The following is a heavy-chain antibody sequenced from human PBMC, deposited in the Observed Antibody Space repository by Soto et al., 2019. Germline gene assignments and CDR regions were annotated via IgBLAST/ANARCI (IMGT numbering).Heavy chain of an antibody. D-gene: IGHD1-1*01. CDR2: VHISGHS. Sequence: SESLSLTCTLSGGSVRAPDWWNWVRQSPDKGLEWIAEVHISGHSNYNPSLRSRVSVSIDSSKNQFYLNLNSVTAADTAIYYCARVRQGCSANNCYFDPWGQGTQVTVSS. CDR3: ARVRQGCSANNCYFDP. V-gene: IGHV4-4*02. J-gene: IGHJ5*01. CDR1: GGSVRAPDW.